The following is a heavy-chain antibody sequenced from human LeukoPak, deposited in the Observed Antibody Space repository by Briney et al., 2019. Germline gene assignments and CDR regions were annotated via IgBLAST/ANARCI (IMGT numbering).Heavy chain of an antibody. CDR1: GGSFSGYY. D-gene: IGHD1-1*01. CDR3: AKVVPGSVYYYYGMDV. V-gene: IGHV3-23*01. CDR2: ISGSGGST. J-gene: IGHJ6*02. Sequence: PSETLSLTCAVYGGSFSGYYWSWVRQAPGKGLEWVSAISGSGGSTYYADSVKGRFTISRDNSKNTLYLQMNSLRAEDTAVYYCAKVVPGSVYYYYGMDVWGQGTTVTVSS.